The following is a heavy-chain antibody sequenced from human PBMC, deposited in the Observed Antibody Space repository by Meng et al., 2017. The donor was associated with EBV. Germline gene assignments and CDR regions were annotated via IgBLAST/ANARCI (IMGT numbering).Heavy chain of an antibody. CDR3: ARVNSDCGGVMCYKGWFDP. Sequence: QVQPHESGPGLVKPSATLSLTCTVSGDSISDYYWSWIRQPPGKGLEWIGYIHYSGSTYSNPSLKSRITISVDMSRNQFSLRLTSVTSADMAVYYCARVNSDCGGVMCYKGWFDPWGQGTLVTVSS. D-gene: IGHD2-21*01. CDR2: IHYSGST. J-gene: IGHJ5*02. CDR1: GDSISDYY. V-gene: IGHV4-59*08.